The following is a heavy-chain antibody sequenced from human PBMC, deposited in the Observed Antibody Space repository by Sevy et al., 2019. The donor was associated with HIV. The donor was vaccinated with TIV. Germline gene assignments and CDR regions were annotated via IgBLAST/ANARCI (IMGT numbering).Heavy chain of an antibody. J-gene: IGHJ4*02. CDR2: ISYDGSNK. D-gene: IGHD4-17*01. V-gene: IGHV3-30-3*01. CDR3: AREYYGDPGGLEY. Sequence: GGSLRLSCAASGFTFSSYAMHWVRQAPGKGLEWVAVISYDGSNKYYADSVKGRFTISRDNSKNTLYLQMNSLRAEDTAVYYCAREYYGDPGGLEYWGQGTLVTVSS. CDR1: GFTFSSYA.